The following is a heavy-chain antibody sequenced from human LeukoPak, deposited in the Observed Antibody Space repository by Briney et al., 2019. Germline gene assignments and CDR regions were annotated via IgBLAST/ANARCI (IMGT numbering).Heavy chain of an antibody. CDR3: ARLGRGYCTNGGCYPYYYYYYMDV. D-gene: IGHD2-8*01. CDR2: IYPGDSDT. J-gene: IGHJ6*03. CDR1: GYSFTSYW. V-gene: IGHV5-51*01. Sequence: GESLKISCKGSGYSFTSYWIGWVRQMPGKGLEWMGVIYPGDSDTRYSPSFQGQVTISADKSISTAYLQWSSLKASDTAMYYCARLGRGYCTNGGCYPYYYYYYMDVWGKGATVTVSS.